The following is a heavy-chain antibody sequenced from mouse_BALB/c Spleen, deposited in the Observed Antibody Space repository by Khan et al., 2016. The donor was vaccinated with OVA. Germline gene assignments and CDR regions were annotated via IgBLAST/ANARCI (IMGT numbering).Heavy chain of an antibody. CDR3: ALFHYGSKVCYCDY. V-gene: IGHV1-77*01. CDR2: IYPGSGST. D-gene: IGHD1-1*01. Sequence: QVQLQQSGPELVKPGASVKMSCKASGYTFTDYVISWVKQSTGQGLEWIGEIYPGSGSTYYNKKFKGRVTLSADNSSNTAYLQLSSLTSEDSAVYVCALFHYGSKVCYCDYWGQGTTLTVPS. J-gene: IGHJ2*01. CDR1: GYTFTDYV.